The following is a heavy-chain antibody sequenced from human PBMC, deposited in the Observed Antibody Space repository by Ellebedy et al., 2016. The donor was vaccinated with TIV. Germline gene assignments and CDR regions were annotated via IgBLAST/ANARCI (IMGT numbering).Heavy chain of an antibody. J-gene: IGHJ4*02. CDR2: IKHDGSDK. CDR1: GFTFSNYW. Sequence: GESLKISCAASGFTFSNYWMSWVRQAPGKGLEWVANIKHDGSDKYYGDSVKGRFTISRDNAKNSLYLQMSSLGAEDTAVYYCASPFRVSTIVWGQGTLVIVSS. V-gene: IGHV3-7*03. CDR3: ASPFRVSTIV. D-gene: IGHD5/OR15-5a*01.